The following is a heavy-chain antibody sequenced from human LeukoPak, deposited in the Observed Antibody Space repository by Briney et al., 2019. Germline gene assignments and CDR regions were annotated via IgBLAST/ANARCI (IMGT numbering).Heavy chain of an antibody. CDR3: ARRSDSGSDDGKDYFDS. D-gene: IGHD1-26*01. CDR2: MYYDGTT. Sequence: PSETLSLTCTVSGGSIFSTSFYWGWIRQPPGKGLEWIGSMYYDGTTYHNPSLKSRITISVDTSNSQFSLRLTSVTAADTAVYFCARRSDSGSDDGKDYFDSWGQGTLVTVSS. V-gene: IGHV4-39*01. J-gene: IGHJ4*02. CDR1: GGSIFSTSFY.